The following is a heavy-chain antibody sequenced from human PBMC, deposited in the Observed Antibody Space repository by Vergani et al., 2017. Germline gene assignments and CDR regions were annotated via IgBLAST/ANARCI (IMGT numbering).Heavy chain of an antibody. Sequence: EVQLLESGGNLIQPGGSLRLSCGASGFTFSSYAMTWVRLAPGKGLQWVSVIYSGGSTYYADSVKGRFTISRDNSKNTLYLQMNSLRAEDTAVYYCARVGSGYDRYYYYYYMDVWGKGTTVTVSS. J-gene: IGHJ6*03. CDR2: IYSGGST. CDR3: ARVGSGYDRYYYYYYMDV. CDR1: GFTFSSYA. V-gene: IGHV3-53*01. D-gene: IGHD5-12*01.